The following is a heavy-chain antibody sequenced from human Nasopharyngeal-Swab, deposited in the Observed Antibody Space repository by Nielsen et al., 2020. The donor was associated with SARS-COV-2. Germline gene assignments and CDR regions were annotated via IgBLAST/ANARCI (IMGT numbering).Heavy chain of an antibody. V-gene: IGHV3-11*05. D-gene: IGHD6-19*01. CDR1: GFTFSDYY. CDR3: AKDPSAVAGTGWDY. Sequence: GGSLRLSCAASGFTFSDYYMSWIRQAPGKGLEWVSYISSSSSYTNYADSVKGRFTISRDNAKNSLYLQMNSLRAEDTAVYYCAKDPSAVAGTGWDYWGQGTLVTVSS. J-gene: IGHJ4*02. CDR2: ISSSSSYT.